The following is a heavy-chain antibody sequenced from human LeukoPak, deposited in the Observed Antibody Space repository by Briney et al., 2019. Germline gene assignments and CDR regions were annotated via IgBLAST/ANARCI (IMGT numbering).Heavy chain of an antibody. CDR2: IYTSGST. CDR1: GGSISSGSYY. D-gene: IGHD2-2*01. Sequence: SQTLSLTCTVSGGSISSGSYYWSWIRQPAGKGLEWIGRIYTSGSTNYNPSLKSRVTISVDTSKNQFSLKLSSVTAADTAVYYCARDGEGIYCSSTSCSNYYYYYMDVWGKGTTVTVSS. V-gene: IGHV4-61*02. CDR3: ARDGEGIYCSSTSCSNYYYYYMDV. J-gene: IGHJ6*03.